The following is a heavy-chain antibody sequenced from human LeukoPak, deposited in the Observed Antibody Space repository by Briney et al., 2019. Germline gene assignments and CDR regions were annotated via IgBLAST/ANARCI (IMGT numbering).Heavy chain of an antibody. CDR2: INTNTGNP. J-gene: IGHJ4*02. V-gene: IGHV7-4-1*02. D-gene: IGHD3-9*01. CDR3: ARDGDVLRYFDPGQDLGY. CDR1: GYTFTSYA. Sequence: ASVKVSCKASGYTFTSYAMNWVRQAPGQGLEWMGWINTNTGNPTYAQGFTGRFVFSLDTSVSTAYLQISSLKAEDTAVYYCARDGDVLRYFDPGQDLGYWGQGTLVTVSS.